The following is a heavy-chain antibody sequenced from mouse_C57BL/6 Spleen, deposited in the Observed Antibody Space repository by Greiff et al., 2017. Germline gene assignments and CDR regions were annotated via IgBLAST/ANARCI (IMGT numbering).Heavy chain of an antibody. CDR2: IDPSDSET. J-gene: IGHJ4*01. V-gene: IGHV1-52*01. CDR3: ARSSDLRRIRLQYAMDY. Sequence: VQLQQPGAELVRPGSSVKLSCKASGYTFTSYWMHCVKPRPIQGLEWIGNIDPSDSETHYNQKFKDKATLTVDKSSSPAYMPLSSLTSEDSAVYYCARSSDLRRIRLQYAMDYWGQGTSVTVSS. CDR1: GYTFTSYW. D-gene: IGHD3-2*02.